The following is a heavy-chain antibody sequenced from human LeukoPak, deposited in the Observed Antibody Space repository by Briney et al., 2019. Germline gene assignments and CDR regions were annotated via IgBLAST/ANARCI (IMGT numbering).Heavy chain of an antibody. CDR3: ARGPRGDYVAY. Sequence: SETLSLTCTVSGGSISSGGYYWSWIRQHPGKGLEWIGYIYYSGSTYYNPSLKSQVTISVDTSKNQFSLKLSSVTAADTAVYYCARGPRGDYVAYWGQGTLVTVSS. CDR1: GGSISSGGYY. V-gene: IGHV4-31*01. CDR2: IYYSGST. J-gene: IGHJ4*02.